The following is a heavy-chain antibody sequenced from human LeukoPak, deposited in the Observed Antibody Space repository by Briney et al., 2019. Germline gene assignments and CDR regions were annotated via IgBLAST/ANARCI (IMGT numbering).Heavy chain of an antibody. CDR3: ARDRSEGHDSSGPLDAFDV. CDR1: GFTFSNYC. J-gene: IGHJ3*01. V-gene: IGHV3-21*06. Sequence: GGSLRLSCSASGFTFSNYCMNWVRRAPGKGLEWVSSISSSYTYIYYADSMKGRFTISRDNARNSLYLQMNSLRADDTAVYYCARDRSEGHDSSGPLDAFDVWGQGTLVTVSS. D-gene: IGHD3-22*01. CDR2: ISSSYTYI.